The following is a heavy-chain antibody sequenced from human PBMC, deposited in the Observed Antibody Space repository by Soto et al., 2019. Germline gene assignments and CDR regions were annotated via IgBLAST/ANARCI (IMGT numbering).Heavy chain of an antibody. Sequence: SETLSLTCTISGGSIRKDDYYWSWIRQAPDKGLEWIGHIFNGGTTYNNPSLKGRVTVSVDTSQTQFSLKLNSVTAADTAMYYCARRCGGDCYGGGFDYWGQGTLVTVSS. CDR1: GGSIRKDDYY. CDR3: ARRCGGDCYGGGFDY. J-gene: IGHJ4*02. D-gene: IGHD2-21*02. V-gene: IGHV4-30-4*01. CDR2: IFNGGTT.